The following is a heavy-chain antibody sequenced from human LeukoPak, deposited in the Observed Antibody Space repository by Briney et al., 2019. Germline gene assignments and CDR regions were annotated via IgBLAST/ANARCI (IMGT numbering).Heavy chain of an antibody. V-gene: IGHV1-2*02. D-gene: IGHD3-10*01. CDR2: LNPHTGGT. J-gene: IGHJ3*02. Sequence: GASVKVSCKASGYTFTGYYIHWVRQAPGQGLEWMGWLNPHTGGTNYAQKFQGRVTMTRDTSISTAYMELSRLRSDDTAVYYCARVITMVRGVINHDAFDIWGQGTMVTVSS. CDR3: ARVITMVRGVINHDAFDI. CDR1: GYTFTGYY.